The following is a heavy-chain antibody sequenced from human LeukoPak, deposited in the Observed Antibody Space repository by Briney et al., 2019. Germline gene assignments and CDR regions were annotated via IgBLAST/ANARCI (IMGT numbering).Heavy chain of an antibody. CDR3: AREGPSSEADP. CDR1: GGSISGTSYY. V-gene: IGHV4-39*07. Sequence: PSETLSLTCTVSGGSISGTSYYWGWIRQPPGKGLEWIGSIYYSGSTYYNPSLKSRVTISVDTSKNQFSLKLSSVTAADTAVYYCAREGPSSEADPWGQGTLVTVSS. D-gene: IGHD3-22*01. J-gene: IGHJ5*02. CDR2: IYYSGST.